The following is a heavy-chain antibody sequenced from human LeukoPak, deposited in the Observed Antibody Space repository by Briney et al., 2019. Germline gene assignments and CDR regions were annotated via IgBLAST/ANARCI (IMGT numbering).Heavy chain of an antibody. CDR3: ASLYGSGSYYTGFDY. CDR2: INHSGST. V-gene: IGHV4-34*01. CDR1: GGSISPFC. D-gene: IGHD3-10*01. J-gene: IGHJ4*02. Sequence: SETLSLTCTVSGGSISPFCWNWIRQPPGKGLEWIGEINHSGSTNYNPSLKSRVTISVDTSKNQFSLKLSSVTAADTAVYYCASLYGSGSYYTGFDYWGQGTLVTVSS.